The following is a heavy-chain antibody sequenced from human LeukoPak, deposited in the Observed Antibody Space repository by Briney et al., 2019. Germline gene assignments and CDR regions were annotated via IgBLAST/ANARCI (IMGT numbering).Heavy chain of an antibody. J-gene: IGHJ6*02. CDR1: GGSISSGDYY. CDR2: IYYSGST. D-gene: IGHD2-21*02. Sequence: PSETLSLTCTVSGGSISSGDYYWSWIRQPPGKGLEWIGYIYYSGSTYYNPSLKSRVTISVDTSKNQFSLKLSSVTAADTAVYYCARGVVVTAPAYYYYGMDVWGQGTTVTVSS. CDR3: ARGVVVTAPAYYYYGMDV. V-gene: IGHV4-30-4*01.